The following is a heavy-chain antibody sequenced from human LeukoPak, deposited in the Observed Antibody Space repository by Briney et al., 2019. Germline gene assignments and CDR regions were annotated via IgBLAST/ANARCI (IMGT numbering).Heavy chain of an antibody. Sequence: GESLKISWKGSGYSFTSYWIGLVRRMPGKGLEGMGIIYPGDSDTRDSPSFQGQVTISADKSISTAYLQWSSLKASDTAMYYCARHSPQYYDFWSGYSNYYYYYMDVWGKGTTVTVSS. CDR1: GYSFTSYW. J-gene: IGHJ6*03. D-gene: IGHD3-3*01. V-gene: IGHV5-51*01. CDR2: IYPGDSDT. CDR3: ARHSPQYYDFWSGYSNYYYYYMDV.